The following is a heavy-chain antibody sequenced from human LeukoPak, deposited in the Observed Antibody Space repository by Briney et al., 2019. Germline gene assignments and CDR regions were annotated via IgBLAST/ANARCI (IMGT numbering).Heavy chain of an antibody. CDR1: GGSISSGGYS. J-gene: IGHJ4*02. D-gene: IGHD3-22*01. CDR2: IFHSGTT. V-gene: IGHV4-30-2*01. CDR3: ARMTYYDSSGFDY. Sequence: SQTLSLTCAVSGGSISSGGYSWSWIRQPPGKGLEWIGYIFHSGTTNYNPSLKSRVTISVDRSKNQFSLKLSSVTAADTAVYYCARMTYYDSSGFDYWGQGTLVTVSS.